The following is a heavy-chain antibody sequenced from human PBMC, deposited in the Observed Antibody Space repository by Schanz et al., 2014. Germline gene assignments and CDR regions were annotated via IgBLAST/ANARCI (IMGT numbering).Heavy chain of an antibody. Sequence: QVQLVESGGGLVKPGGSLRLSCAAYGFTFSSYAMHWVRQAPGKGLEWVALISNDGSIKYYADSVEGRFAISRDNSRNTLYLQMNSLRTEDTAVYYCASPSGYSDYGTYFDFWGQGTLVTVSS. D-gene: IGHD5-12*01. J-gene: IGHJ4*02. V-gene: IGHV3-30*09. CDR3: ASPSGYSDYGTYFDF. CDR1: GFTFSSYA. CDR2: ISNDGSIK.